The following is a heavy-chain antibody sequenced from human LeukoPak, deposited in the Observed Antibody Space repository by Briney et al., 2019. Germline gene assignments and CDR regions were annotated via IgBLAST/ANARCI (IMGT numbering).Heavy chain of an antibody. D-gene: IGHD6-6*01. J-gene: IGHJ5*02. V-gene: IGHV3-21*01. CDR3: ARVGSSSSVRFDP. Sequence: PGRSLRLSCAASGFSFSDYWMSWVRQAPGKGLEWVSSISSSSSYIYYADSVKGRFTISRDNAKNSLYLQMNSLRAEDTAVYYCARVGSSSSVRFDPWGQGTLVTVSS. CDR1: GFSFSDYW. CDR2: ISSSSSYI.